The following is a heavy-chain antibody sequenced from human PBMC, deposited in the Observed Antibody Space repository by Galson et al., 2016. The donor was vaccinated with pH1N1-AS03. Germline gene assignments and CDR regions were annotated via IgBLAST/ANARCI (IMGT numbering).Heavy chain of an antibody. D-gene: IGHD2-21*02. CDR2: INPKTEGT. CDR3: ARAGTVETVMIRCGGDCHSTDY. Sequence: SVKVSCKVSGYTLTAYYIHWVRQAPGQGLEWMGLINPKTEGTYSAQKFQGRVTMTRDTSVSTAYMELTWLTSDDAAVYYCARAGTVETVMIRCGGDCHSTDYWGQGTLVTVSS. CDR1: GYTLTAYY. J-gene: IGHJ4*02. V-gene: IGHV1-2*06.